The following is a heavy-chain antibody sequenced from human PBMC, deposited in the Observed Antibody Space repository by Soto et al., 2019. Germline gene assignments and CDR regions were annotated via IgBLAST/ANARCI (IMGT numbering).Heavy chain of an antibody. CDR3: ARDYGSGSYYNGPDWYFDL. D-gene: IGHD3-10*01. V-gene: IGHV3-21*01. CDR2: ISSSSSYI. CDR1: GFTFSSYS. J-gene: IGHJ2*01. Sequence: EVQLVESGGGLVKPGGSLRLSCAASGFTFSSYSMNWVRQAPGKGLEWVSSISSSSSYIYYADSVKGRFTISRDNAKNSLYLQMYSLRAEDTAVYYRARDYGSGSYYNGPDWYFDLWGHGSLVTVSS.